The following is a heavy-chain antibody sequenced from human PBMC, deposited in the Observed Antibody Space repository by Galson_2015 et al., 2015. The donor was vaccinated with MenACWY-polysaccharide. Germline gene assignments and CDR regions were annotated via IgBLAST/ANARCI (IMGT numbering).Heavy chain of an antibody. CDR3: VKDRGAVAGFY. CDR2: ISVSGDTT. D-gene: IGHD6-19*01. V-gene: IGHV3-23*01. J-gene: IGHJ4*02. CDR1: GFTFRSYA. Sequence: SLRLSCAASGFTFRSYAMSWVRQAPGKGLEWVSGISVSGDTTPYADSVKGRFTISRDNSKNTVYLQMNSLRAEDTAIYYCVKDRGAVAGFYWGQGTLVTVSA.